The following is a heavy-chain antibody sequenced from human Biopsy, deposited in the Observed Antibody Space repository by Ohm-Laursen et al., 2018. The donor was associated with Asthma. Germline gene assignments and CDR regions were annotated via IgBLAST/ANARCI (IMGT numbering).Heavy chain of an antibody. CDR1: GYTFTSYA. CDR2: INTNTGNP. J-gene: IGHJ5*02. V-gene: IGHV7-4-1*02. D-gene: IGHD2-2*01. Sequence: ASVKVSCKASGYTFTSYAMNWVRQAPGQGLEWMGWINTNTGNPTYAQGFAGRFVFSLDTSVSTAYLQISSLKAEDTAVYYCARDQSPRIVVVSADTDTVDNWFDPWGQGTLVTVSS. CDR3: ARDQSPRIVVVSADTDTVDNWFDP.